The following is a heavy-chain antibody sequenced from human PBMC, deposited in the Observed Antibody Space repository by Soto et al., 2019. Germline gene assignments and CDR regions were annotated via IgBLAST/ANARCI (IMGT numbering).Heavy chain of an antibody. CDR2: IYYSGST. D-gene: IGHD3-9*01. V-gene: IGHV4-39*01. J-gene: IGHJ4*02. CDR1: GGSISSSSYY. Sequence: SEALSLTFTVSGGSISSSSYYWGWIRQPPGKGLEWIGSIYYSGSTYYNPSLKSRVTISVDTSKNQFSLKLSSVTAADTAVYYCASSLPAPYYDILTGFFSLPSYFDYWGQGTLVTVSS. CDR3: ASSLPAPYYDILTGFFSLPSYFDY.